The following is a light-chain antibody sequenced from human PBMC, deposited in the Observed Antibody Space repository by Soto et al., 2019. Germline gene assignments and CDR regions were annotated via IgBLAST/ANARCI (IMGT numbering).Light chain of an antibody. Sequence: DIVLTQSPGTLSLSPGERATLSCRASQSVSSSYLAWYQQRPGQAPRLLIYGASSRATGIPDRFSGSGSGTDFTLTISRLEPEDFAVYYCQQYGSSPTFGGGTKVDIK. V-gene: IGKV3-20*01. CDR2: GAS. J-gene: IGKJ4*01. CDR1: QSVSSSY. CDR3: QQYGSSPT.